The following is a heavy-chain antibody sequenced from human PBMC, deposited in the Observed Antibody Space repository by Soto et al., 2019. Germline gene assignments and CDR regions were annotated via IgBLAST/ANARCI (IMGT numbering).Heavy chain of an antibody. CDR1: GGSFSGFY. Sequence: QVQLQQWGAGLLKPPETLSLTCAVHGGSFSGFYWTWIRQPPGKGLEWIGEINHSGSSNYNPPLKSRVTMSLDTSRNQFSLSLNSVTAADTAVYYCARMAGPWYFDLWGRGTLVTVSS. CDR2: INHSGSS. J-gene: IGHJ2*01. CDR3: ARMAGPWYFDL. V-gene: IGHV4-34*01.